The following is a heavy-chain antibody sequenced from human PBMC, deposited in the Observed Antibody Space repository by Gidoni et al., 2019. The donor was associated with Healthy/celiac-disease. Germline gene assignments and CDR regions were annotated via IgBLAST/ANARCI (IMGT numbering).Heavy chain of an antibody. D-gene: IGHD2-2*02. Sequence: EVPLLESGGGLVQPGGSLRLSCAASGFTFSSYAMSWVRQAPGKGLGGVSAIGGSGGRTYYADSVKGRFTISRDNSKNTLYLQMNSLRAEDTAVYYCAKRPGAAIRGYYFDYWGQGTLVTVSS. V-gene: IGHV3-23*01. J-gene: IGHJ4*02. CDR1: GFTFSSYA. CDR3: AKRPGAAIRGYYFDY. CDR2: IGGSGGRT.